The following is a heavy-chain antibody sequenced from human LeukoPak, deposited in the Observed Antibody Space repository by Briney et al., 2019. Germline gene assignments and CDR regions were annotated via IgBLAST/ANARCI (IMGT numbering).Heavy chain of an antibody. CDR1: GYTVTGYY. J-gene: IGHJ4*02. CDR2: ITPNSDGT. V-gene: IGHV1-2*02. CDR3: ARSPIGLRFFDY. Sequence: ASVKVSCKTSGYTVTGYYIPWVRQAPGQGLEWMGWITPNSDGTDYAQKFQGRVTMTRDTSITTAYMELSSLRSDDTAVYYCARSPIGLRFFDYWGQGTLVTVSS.